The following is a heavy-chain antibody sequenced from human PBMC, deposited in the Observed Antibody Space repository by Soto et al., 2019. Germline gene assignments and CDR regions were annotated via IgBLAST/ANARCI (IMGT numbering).Heavy chain of an antibody. CDR1: GDGITSYG. Sequence: APAKLSCKECGDGITSYGSCWVRHATGQGLEWMGWISGYNGNTKYAQKLQGRVTMTTDTSTSTAYMELRSLRSDDTALYYCARDSIAARPTPDYWGQGTLVTGSS. V-gene: IGHV1-18*01. CDR3: ARDSIAARPTPDY. CDR2: ISGYNGNT. J-gene: IGHJ4*02. D-gene: IGHD6-6*01.